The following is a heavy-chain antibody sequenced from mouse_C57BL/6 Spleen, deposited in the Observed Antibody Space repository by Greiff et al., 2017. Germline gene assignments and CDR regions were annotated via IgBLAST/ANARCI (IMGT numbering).Heavy chain of an antibody. CDR2: IYPGDGDT. CDR1: GYAFSSSW. V-gene: IGHV1-82*01. D-gene: IGHD2-2*01. J-gene: IGHJ3*01. CDR3: ARHGGYDAAWFAY. Sequence: QVQLQQSGPELVKPGASVKISCKASGYAFSSSWMNWVKQRPGKGLEWIGRIYPGDGDTNYNGKFKGKATLTADKSSSAAYMQLSSLTSEDSAVYFCARHGGYDAAWFAYWGQGTLVTVAA.